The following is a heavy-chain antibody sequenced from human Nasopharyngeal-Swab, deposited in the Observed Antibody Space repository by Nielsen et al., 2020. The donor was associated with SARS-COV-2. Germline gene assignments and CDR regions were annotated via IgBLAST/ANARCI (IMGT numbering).Heavy chain of an antibody. D-gene: IGHD2-21*02. V-gene: IGHV1-3*01. J-gene: IGHJ5*02. CDR2: INAGNGNT. CDR3: ATAVVVTAISWFDP. Sequence: ASVKVSCKASGYTFTSYAMHWVRQAPGQRLEWMGWINAGNGNTKYSQKFQGRVTMTEDTSTDTAYMELSSLRSEDTAVYYCATAVVVTAISWFDPWGQGTLVTVSS. CDR1: GYTFTSYA.